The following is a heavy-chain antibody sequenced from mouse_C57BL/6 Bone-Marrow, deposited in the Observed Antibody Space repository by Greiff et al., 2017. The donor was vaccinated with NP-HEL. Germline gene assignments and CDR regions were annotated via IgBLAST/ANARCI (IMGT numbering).Heavy chain of an antibody. CDR1: GYSFTGYY. CDR2: INPSTGGT. J-gene: IGHJ2*01. D-gene: IGHD4-1*01. Sequence: EVQLQQSGPELVKPGASVKISCKASGYSFTGYYMNWVKQSPEKSLEWIGEINPSTGGTTYNQKFKAKATLTVDKSSSTAYMQLKSLTSEDSAVYYCARELTGTLDYWGQGTTLTVSS. V-gene: IGHV1-42*01. CDR3: ARELTGTLDY.